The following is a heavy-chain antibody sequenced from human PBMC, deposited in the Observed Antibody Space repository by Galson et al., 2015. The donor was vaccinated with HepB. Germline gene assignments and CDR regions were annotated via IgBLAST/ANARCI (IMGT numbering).Heavy chain of an antibody. V-gene: IGHV3-30-3*01. CDR3: VRDDNWAFDI. J-gene: IGHJ3*02. D-gene: IGHD5-24*01. CDR2: ISDNGSNK. CDR1: GFTFRNYA. Sequence: SLRLSCATSGFTFRNYALDWVRQAPGKGPEWVAIISDNGSNKEYADSVKGRFTISRDNSKNSLYLQINGLRAEDTAIYYCVRDDNWAFDIWGQGTMVTVSS.